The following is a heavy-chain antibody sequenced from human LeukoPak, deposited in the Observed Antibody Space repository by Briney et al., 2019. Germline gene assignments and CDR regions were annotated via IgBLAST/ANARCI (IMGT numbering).Heavy chain of an antibody. CDR3: ARELTTVTNLNGGA. CDR2: ISSSSSYI. D-gene: IGHD4-17*01. J-gene: IGHJ5*02. V-gene: IGHV3-21*01. Sequence: PGGSLRLSCAASGFTFSSYSMNWVRQAPGKGLEWVSSISSSSSYIYYADSVKGRFTISRDNAKNSLYLQMNSLRAEDTAVYYCARELTTVTNLNGGAWGQGTLVTVSS. CDR1: GFTFSSYS.